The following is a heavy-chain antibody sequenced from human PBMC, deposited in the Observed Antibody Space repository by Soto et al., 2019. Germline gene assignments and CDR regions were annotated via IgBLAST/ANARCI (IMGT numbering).Heavy chain of an antibody. J-gene: IGHJ4*02. D-gene: IGHD2-15*01. V-gene: IGHV3-30*03. CDR3: VTGYCSISCPSYDTPKHIDS. CDR1: GLTFKNYY. CDR2: LSYDETNA. Sequence: QVQLVESGGGVVQPGGSLRLSCVASGLTFKNYYMHWVRQTPGKGLEWLAVLSYDETNAFYADSLRGRFTISRDNSTNTLFLQLNSLRTEDTAIYYCVTGYCSISCPSYDTPKHIDSWGQGTLVTVSS.